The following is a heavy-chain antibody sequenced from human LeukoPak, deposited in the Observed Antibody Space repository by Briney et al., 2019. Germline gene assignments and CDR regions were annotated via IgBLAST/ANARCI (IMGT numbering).Heavy chain of an antibody. CDR1: GYTFTGYY. D-gene: IGHD1-7*01. V-gene: IGHV1-2*02. Sequence: ASMKVSCKASGYTFTGYYMHWVRQAPGQGLEWMGWINPNSGGTNYAQKFQGRVTMTRDTSISSAYMELSRLRSDDTAVYYCARVGHNWNSVDYWGQGTLVTVSS. CDR2: INPNSGGT. J-gene: IGHJ4*02. CDR3: ARVGHNWNSVDY.